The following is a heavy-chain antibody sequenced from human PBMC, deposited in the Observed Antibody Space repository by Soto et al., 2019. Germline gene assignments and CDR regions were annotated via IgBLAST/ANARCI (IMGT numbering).Heavy chain of an antibody. J-gene: IGHJ4*02. V-gene: IGHV1-8*01. CDR2: MNPNTGNS. CDR3: ARRAETNGWNGFGADKYYFDF. Sequence: GASVKVSCKASGDTFTSYDIYWVRQATGQGREWMGWMNPNTGNSGYAQKFQGRVTVTSDTSINTVHMELSSLRSEDTAVYYCARRAETNGWNGFGADKYYFDFWGQGTLVTVSS. D-gene: IGHD1-1*01. CDR1: GDTFTSYD.